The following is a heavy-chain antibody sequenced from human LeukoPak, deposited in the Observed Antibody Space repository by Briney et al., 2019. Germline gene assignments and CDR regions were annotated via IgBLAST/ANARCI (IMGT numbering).Heavy chain of an antibody. J-gene: IGHJ4*02. CDR1: GFTFIYYS. V-gene: IGHV3-48*01. D-gene: IGHD1-26*01. CDR2: ISSSGRTI. CDR3: ARDRARATEGPELDH. Sequence: PGGSLRLSCAASGFTFIYYSMTWVRQAPGKGLEWISYISSSGRTIYYADSVQGRFTISRDNAKNSVYLQLNSLSAEGTGVYYCARDRARATEGPELDHWGQGTLVTVSS.